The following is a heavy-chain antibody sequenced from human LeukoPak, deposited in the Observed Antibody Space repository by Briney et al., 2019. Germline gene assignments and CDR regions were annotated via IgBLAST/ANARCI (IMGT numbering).Heavy chain of an antibody. CDR3: ARHYYDSSGYYLNWFDP. CDR1: GGSFSGYY. CDR2: INHSGST. J-gene: IGHJ5*02. Sequence: SETLSLTCAVYGGSFSGYYWSWIRQPPGKGLEWIGEINHSGSTNYNPSLKSRVTISVDTSKNQFSLKLSSVTAADTAVYYCARHYYDSSGYYLNWFDPWGQGTLVTVSS. V-gene: IGHV4-34*01. D-gene: IGHD3-22*01.